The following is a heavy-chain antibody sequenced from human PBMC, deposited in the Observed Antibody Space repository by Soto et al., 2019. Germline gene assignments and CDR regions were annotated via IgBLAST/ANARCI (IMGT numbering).Heavy chain of an antibody. CDR1: GGTFSSYA. D-gene: IGHD3-22*01. V-gene: IGHV1-69*06. CDR3: ARDSRAIQGYYYDSSGYYKGWFDP. J-gene: IGHJ5*02. CDR2: IIPIFGTA. Sequence: SVKVSCKASGGTFSSYAISWVRQAPGQGLEWMGGIIPIFGTANYARKFQGRVTITADKSTSTAYMELSSLRSEDTAVYYCARDSRAIQGYYYDSSGYYKGWFDPWGQGTLVTVSS.